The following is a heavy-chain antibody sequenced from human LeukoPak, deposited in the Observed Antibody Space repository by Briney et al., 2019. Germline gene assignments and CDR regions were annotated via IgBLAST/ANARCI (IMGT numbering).Heavy chain of an antibody. Sequence: GGSLRLSCAASGFTFSSYNMNWVRQAPGKGLEWVSSISSSSSYIYYADSVKGRFTISRDNAKNSLYLQMNSLRAEDTAVYYCARVTGRGGYNYNRPDYWGQGTLVTVSS. CDR3: ARVTGRGGYNYNRPDY. CDR2: ISSSSSYI. CDR1: GFTFSSYN. J-gene: IGHJ4*02. V-gene: IGHV3-21*01. D-gene: IGHD5-24*01.